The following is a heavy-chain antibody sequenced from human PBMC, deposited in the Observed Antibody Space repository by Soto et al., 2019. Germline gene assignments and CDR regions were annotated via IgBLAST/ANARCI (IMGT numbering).Heavy chain of an antibody. V-gene: IGHV3-66*04. Sequence: GGSLRLSCAASGFTVSSNYMSWVRQAPGKGLEGVSVIYSGGSTYYADSVKGRFTISRDNSKNTLYLQMNSLRAEDTAVYYCARPDYDILTGVEEGPYWGQGTLVTVSS. CDR3: ARPDYDILTGVEEGPY. CDR1: GFTVSSNY. J-gene: IGHJ4*02. CDR2: IYSGGST. D-gene: IGHD3-9*01.